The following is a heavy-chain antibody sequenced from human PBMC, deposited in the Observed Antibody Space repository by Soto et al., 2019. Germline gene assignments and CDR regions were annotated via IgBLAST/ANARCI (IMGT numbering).Heavy chain of an antibody. V-gene: IGHV5-10-1*01. CDR2: IDPSDSYT. D-gene: IGHD3-10*01. Sequence: GESLKISCKGSGYSFTSYWISWVRQMPGKGLEWMGRIDPSDSYTNYSPSFQGHVTISADKSISTAYLQWSSLKASDTAMYYCARLKTYYGSGSYLDYYYGMDVWGQGTTVTV. CDR1: GYSFTSYW. CDR3: ARLKTYYGSGSYLDYYYGMDV. J-gene: IGHJ6*02.